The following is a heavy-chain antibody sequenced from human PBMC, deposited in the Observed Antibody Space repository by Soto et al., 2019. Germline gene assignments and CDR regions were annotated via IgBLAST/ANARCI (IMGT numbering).Heavy chain of an antibody. Sequence: LRLSCAASGFTFRNFEMNWVRQVPGKGLEWISYISSSGSKRYYADSVKGRFIVSRDNTNDSLFLEMNSLRDEDTGIYYCARDSIAAPNWFDPWGQGTLVTAPQ. J-gene: IGHJ5*02. CDR3: ARDSIAAPNWFDP. CDR1: GFTFRNFE. CDR2: ISSSGSKR. V-gene: IGHV3-48*03. D-gene: IGHD6-6*01.